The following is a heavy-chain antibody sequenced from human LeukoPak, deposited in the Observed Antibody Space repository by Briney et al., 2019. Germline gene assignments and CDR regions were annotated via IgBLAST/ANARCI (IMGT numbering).Heavy chain of an antibody. CDR1: GFTFSSYA. Sequence: GGSLRLSCAASGFTFSSYAMHWVRQAPGKGLEWVSYITSRGSTIYYADSVKGRFTMSRDNAKNSLYLQMNSLRAEDTAVYYCAREHYFYHMDGWGEGTTVTVSS. V-gene: IGHV3-48*04. J-gene: IGHJ6*03. CDR2: ITSRGSTI. CDR3: AREHYFYHMDG.